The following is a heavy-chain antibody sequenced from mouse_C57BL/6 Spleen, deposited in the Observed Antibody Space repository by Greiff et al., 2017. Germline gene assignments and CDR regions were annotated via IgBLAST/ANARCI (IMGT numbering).Heavy chain of an antibody. D-gene: IGHD1-1*01. CDR3: ARGTYYYGSRPWYFDV. CDR2: INPNNGGT. J-gene: IGHJ1*03. CDR1: GYTFTDYN. V-gene: IGHV1-18*01. Sequence: VQLQQSGPELVKPGASVKIPCKASGYTFTDYNIDWVKQSHGKSLEWIGDINPNNGGTIYNQKFKGKATLTVDKSSSTAYMELRSLTSEDTAVYYCARGTYYYGSRPWYFDVWGTGTTVTVSS.